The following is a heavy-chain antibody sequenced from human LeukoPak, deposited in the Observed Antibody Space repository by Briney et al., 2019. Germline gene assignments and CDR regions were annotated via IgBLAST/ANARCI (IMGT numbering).Heavy chain of an antibody. J-gene: IGHJ4*02. V-gene: IGHV3-23*01. Sequence: PGGSLRLSCAASGFTFSSYAMSWVRQAPGKGLEWVSAISGSGGSTYYADSVKGRFTISRDNSKNTLYLQMNSLRAEDTAVYYCAKVPFDYYGSGSYFDYWGQGTLVTVSS. CDR3: AKVPFDYYGSGSYFDY. CDR1: GFTFSSYA. D-gene: IGHD3-10*01. CDR2: ISGSGGST.